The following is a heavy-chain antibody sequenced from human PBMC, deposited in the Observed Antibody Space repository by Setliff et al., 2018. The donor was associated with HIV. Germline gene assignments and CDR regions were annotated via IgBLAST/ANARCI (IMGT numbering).Heavy chain of an antibody. CDR3: VGSTIAAAVYYYYYDMDV. V-gene: IGHV4-39*01. Sequence: SETLSLTCTVSGGSISSSSYYWGWIRQPPGKGREWIGSIYYSGSTYGNQSLKSRVTISVDTSKNQFSLNLGSVTAADTAVYYCVGSTIAAAVYYYYYDMDVWGKGTTVTVSS. CDR2: IYYSGST. J-gene: IGHJ6*03. D-gene: IGHD6-13*01. CDR1: GGSISSSSYY.